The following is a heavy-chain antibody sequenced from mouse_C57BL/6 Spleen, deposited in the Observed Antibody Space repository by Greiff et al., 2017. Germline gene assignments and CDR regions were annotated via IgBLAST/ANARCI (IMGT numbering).Heavy chain of an antibody. Sequence: VQGVESGPGLVQPSQSLSITCTVSGFSLTSYGVHWVRQSPGKGLEWLGVIWSGGSTDYNAAFISRLSISKDNSKSQVFFKMNSLQADDTAIYYCASPDYYGYAMDYWGQGTAVTVSS. CDR3: ASPDYYGYAMDY. D-gene: IGHD1-1*01. CDR2: IWSGGST. CDR1: GFSLTSYG. V-gene: IGHV2-2*01. J-gene: IGHJ4*01.